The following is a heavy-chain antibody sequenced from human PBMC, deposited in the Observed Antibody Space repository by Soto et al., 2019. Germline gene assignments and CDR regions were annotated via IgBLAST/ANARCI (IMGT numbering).Heavy chain of an antibody. V-gene: IGHV3-21*01. CDR2: IGTSSSYI. J-gene: IGHJ6*02. CDR1: GFTFSSYT. D-gene: IGHD4-17*01. CDR3: ARDSVRDYLYYYYGMDV. Sequence: EVQLVESGGGLVKPGGSLRLSCAASGFTFSSYTMNWVRQAPGRGLEWVSSIGTSSSYIYYADSVKGRFTISRDNAKNSLLLQMNSLRADDTGVYYCARDSVRDYLYYYYGMDVWGQGTTVTVSS.